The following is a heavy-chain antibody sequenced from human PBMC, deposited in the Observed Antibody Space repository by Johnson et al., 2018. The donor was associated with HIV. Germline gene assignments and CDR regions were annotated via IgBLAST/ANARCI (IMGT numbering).Heavy chain of an antibody. CDR2: TWYDASYK. D-gene: IGHD1-26*01. V-gene: IGHV3-30*02. J-gene: IGHJ3*02. Sequence: VQLVESGGDLVQPGGSLRLSCAASGFTFSSNAIHWVRQAPGKGLEWVAVTWYDASYKYCTDSVKGRFTMSRDNSKNTLYLQMNSLRPEDTAVYYCAKGLSLSGSYSYDAFDIWGQGTMVTVSS. CDR3: AKGLSLSGSYSYDAFDI. CDR1: GFTFSSNA.